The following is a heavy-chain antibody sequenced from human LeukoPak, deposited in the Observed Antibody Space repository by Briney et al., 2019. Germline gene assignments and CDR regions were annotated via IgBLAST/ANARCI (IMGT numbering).Heavy chain of an antibody. V-gene: IGHV4-38-2*02. CDR3: ARDRGGWYEFDY. CDR1: GYSISSGYY. Sequence: SETLSLTCAVSGYSISSGYYWGWIRQPPGKGLEWIGSIYHSGSTYYNPSLKSRVTISVDTSKNQFSLKLSSVTAADTAVYYCARDRGGWYEFDYWGQGTLVTVSS. J-gene: IGHJ4*02. CDR2: IYHSGST. D-gene: IGHD6-19*01.